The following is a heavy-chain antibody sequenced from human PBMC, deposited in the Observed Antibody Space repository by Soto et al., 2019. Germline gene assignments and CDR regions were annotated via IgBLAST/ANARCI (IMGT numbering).Heavy chain of an antibody. D-gene: IGHD4-4*01. CDR1: GFAFSSYW. V-gene: IGHV3-7*01. CDR3: ARDYSNPRGRFDP. J-gene: IGHJ5*02. CDR2: INQDGSEK. Sequence: EVQLVESGGGLVQPGGSLRLSCAVSGFAFSSYWMTWVRQPPGKGLEWVANINQDGSEKYYVDSVKGRFTISRDNAKDSLYLQMNSLRAEDTAIYYCARDYSNPRGRFDPWGQGTLVTVSS.